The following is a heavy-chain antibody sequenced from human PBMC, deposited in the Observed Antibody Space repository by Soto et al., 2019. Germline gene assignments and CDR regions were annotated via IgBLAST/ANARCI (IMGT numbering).Heavy chain of an antibody. J-gene: IGHJ4*02. CDR3: ASEDCRSTSCLKGFDY. CDR2: INTHSGDT. D-gene: IGHD2-2*01. V-gene: IGHV1-18*04. CDR1: GYTFTSDG. Sequence: QVQLVQSGAEVKNPGASVKVSCETSGYTFTSDGISWVRQAPGQGLEWMGWINTHSGDTNFAQKFQDRVTMTTDPPTSTVYMEVSRLTSDDTAVYYCASEDCRSTSCLKGFDYWGQGTLLTVSS.